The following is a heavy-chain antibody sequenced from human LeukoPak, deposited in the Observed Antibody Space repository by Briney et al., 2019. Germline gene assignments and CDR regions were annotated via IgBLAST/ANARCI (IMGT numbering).Heavy chain of an antibody. CDR1: GYPFTGFY. J-gene: IGHJ4*02. D-gene: IGHD6-19*01. CDR3: ARPVAGGTYSLILGH. CDR2: INPHSGDT. Sequence: ASVKVSCTPSGYPFTGFYVHWLRQAPGHGPEWMGWINPHSGDTDYAPNFQGRVALTRDTSISTAYMELRSLTSDDTAIYYCARPVAGGTYSLILGHWGQGSLVTVSS. V-gene: IGHV1-2*02.